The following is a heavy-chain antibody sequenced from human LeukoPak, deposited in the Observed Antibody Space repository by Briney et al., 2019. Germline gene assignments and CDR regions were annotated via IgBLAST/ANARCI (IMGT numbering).Heavy chain of an antibody. Sequence: SETLSLTCTVSGDSISSNNYFWGWICQPPGKGLEWIGEISYNGNTYYNPSLKSRVTISVDTSKNQFSLKLSSVTAADTAVYYCARFGLAAAGTLYYYYGMDVWGQGTTVTVSS. CDR3: ARFGLAAAGTLYYYYGMDV. V-gene: IGHV4-39*07. CDR1: GDSISSNNYF. CDR2: ISYNGNT. D-gene: IGHD6-13*01. J-gene: IGHJ6*02.